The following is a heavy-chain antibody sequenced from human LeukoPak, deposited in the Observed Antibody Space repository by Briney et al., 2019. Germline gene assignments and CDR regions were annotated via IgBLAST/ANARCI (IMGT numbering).Heavy chain of an antibody. CDR3: AMANSSDWYYFDY. CDR2: IYPGDSDT. CDR1: GYSFASYW. D-gene: IGHD6-19*01. J-gene: IGHJ4*02. Sequence: GESLKISCKGSGYSFASYWIGWVRQMPGKGLEWMGIIYPGDSDTRYSPSFQGQVTISADKSISTAYLQWSSLKASDTAIFYCAMANSSDWYYFDYWGQGTPVTVSS. V-gene: IGHV5-51*01.